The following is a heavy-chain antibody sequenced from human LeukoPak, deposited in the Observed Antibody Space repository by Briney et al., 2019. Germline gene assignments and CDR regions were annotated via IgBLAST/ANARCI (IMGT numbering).Heavy chain of an antibody. D-gene: IGHD2-2*02. CDR3: ARYCSSTNCYKGGFDP. V-gene: IGHV4-31*03. CDR2: IYYSGST. Sequence: SETLSLTCTVSGGSIGSGGYYWSWIRQHPGKGLEWIGYIYYSGSTYSNPSLKSRVTISVDTSKNQFSLNLSSVTAADTAVYYCARYCSSTNCYKGGFDPWGQGTPVTVSS. J-gene: IGHJ5*02. CDR1: GGSIGSGGYY.